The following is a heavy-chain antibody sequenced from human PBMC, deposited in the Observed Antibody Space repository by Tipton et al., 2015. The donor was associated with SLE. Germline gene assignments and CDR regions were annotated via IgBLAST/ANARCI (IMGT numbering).Heavy chain of an antibody. D-gene: IGHD6-13*01. Sequence: LRLSCTISNDSISSYYWTWIRQPPGKGLEWIGYIYYRGSTNYNPSLKSRVTISLDTSKSQFSLRLTSLTAADTAVYYCARVVYSFSDAFDIWGQGTLVTVSS. CDR2: IYYRGST. CDR3: ARVVYSFSDAFDI. V-gene: IGHV4-59*01. J-gene: IGHJ3*02. CDR1: NDSISSYY.